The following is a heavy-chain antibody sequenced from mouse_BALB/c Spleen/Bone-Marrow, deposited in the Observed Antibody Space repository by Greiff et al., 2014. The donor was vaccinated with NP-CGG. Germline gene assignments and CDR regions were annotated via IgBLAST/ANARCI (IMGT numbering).Heavy chain of an antibody. J-gene: IGHJ2*01. V-gene: IGHV1-69*02. D-gene: IGHD1-1*01. CDR1: GYTFTSYW. CDR3: TRGYYGSSYDY. Sequence: QVQLQQSGAELVRPGASVKLSCKASGYTFTSYWINWVKQRPGQGLEWIGNIYPSDSYTNYNQKFKDKATLTVDKSSSTAYMQLSSPTSEDSAVYHCTRGYYGSSYDYWGQGTPLTVSS. CDR2: IYPSDSYT.